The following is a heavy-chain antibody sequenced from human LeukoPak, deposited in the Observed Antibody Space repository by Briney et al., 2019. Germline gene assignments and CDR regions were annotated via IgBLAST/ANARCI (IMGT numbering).Heavy chain of an antibody. CDR2: IDYSGST. Sequence: NPSETLPLTCTVSGGSISIYYWSWIRQPPGKGLEWIGHIDYSGSTNYNPSLKSRVTISVDTSKNQLSLKLNSVTAADTAVYFCARDTYYDSSGYWNDVFDIWGQGTLVTVSS. V-gene: IGHV4-59*01. CDR1: GGSISIYY. D-gene: IGHD3-22*01. J-gene: IGHJ3*02. CDR3: ARDTYYDSSGYWNDVFDI.